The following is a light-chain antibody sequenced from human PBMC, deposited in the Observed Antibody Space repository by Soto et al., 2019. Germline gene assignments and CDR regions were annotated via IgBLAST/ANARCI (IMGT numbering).Light chain of an antibody. CDR3: QQYNNWPPRYT. CDR2: GVS. J-gene: IGKJ2*01. CDR1: QSVTNN. Sequence: ELVMTQSPATLSVSPGERATLSCRASQSVTNNLAWYQQNPGQPPKLVLYGVSTRAARIPARFNGSGSGTEFTLTISSLQSEDFEVYYCQQYNNWPPRYTFGQGTKLEIK. V-gene: IGKV3D-15*01.